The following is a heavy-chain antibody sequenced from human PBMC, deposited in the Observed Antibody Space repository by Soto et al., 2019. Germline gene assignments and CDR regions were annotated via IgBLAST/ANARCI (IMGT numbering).Heavy chain of an antibody. CDR2: ISAYNGXT. J-gene: IGHJ2*01. Sequence: SVXVSCKASGYTFTSYGISWVRQAPGQGLEWMGWISAYNGXTNYAQKLQGRVTMTTDTSTSTAYMELRSLRSDDTAVYYCARDYTRGSHSGWYFDLWGRGTLVTVSS. V-gene: IGHV1-18*01. CDR1: GYTFTSYG. D-gene: IGHD1-26*01. CDR3: ARDYTRGSHSGWYFDL.